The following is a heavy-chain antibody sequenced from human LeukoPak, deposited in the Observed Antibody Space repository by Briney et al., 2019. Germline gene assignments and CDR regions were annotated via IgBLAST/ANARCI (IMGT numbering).Heavy chain of an antibody. CDR1: GFTFDDYG. D-gene: IGHD6-13*01. Sequence: GGSLRLSCVASGFTFDDYGINWVRQAPGKGLEWVSGIRWKSGSIAYADSVKGRFTISRDNAKNSLYLQMNSLRVEDMALYCCAARRGAAAGTDYFDDWGQGTLVTVSS. CDR2: IRWKSGSI. V-gene: IGHV3-9*03. J-gene: IGHJ4*02. CDR3: AARRGAAAGTDYFDD.